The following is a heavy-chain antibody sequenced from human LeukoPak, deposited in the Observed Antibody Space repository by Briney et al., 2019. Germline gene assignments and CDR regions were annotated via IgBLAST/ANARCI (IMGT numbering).Heavy chain of an antibody. CDR1: GFTFSSHA. CDR3: AKGYDYGWGSYSTFDY. Sequence: GGSLRLSFAASGFTFSSHALNWLRQAAGEGVDWVSTISGSGGSTYYADSVKGRFTFSRDNSKNTMYVQMNSLRADDTAVYYCAKGYDYGWGSYSTFDYWGQGTLVTVSS. J-gene: IGHJ4*02. CDR2: ISGSGGST. D-gene: IGHD3-10*01. V-gene: IGHV3-23*01.